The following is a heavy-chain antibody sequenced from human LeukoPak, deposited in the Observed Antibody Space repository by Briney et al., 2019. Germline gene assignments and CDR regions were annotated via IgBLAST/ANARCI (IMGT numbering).Heavy chain of an antibody. V-gene: IGHV4-59*12. J-gene: IGHJ3*02. D-gene: IGHD3-22*01. CDR2: IYYSGST. CDR1: GGSISSYY. Sequence: SETLSLTCTVSGGSISSYYWSWIRQPPGKGLEWIGYIYYSGSTNYNPSLKSRVTISVDTSKNQFSLKLSSVTAADTAVYYCARGGRRITMSLGALDIWGQGTMVIVSS. CDR3: ARGGRRITMSLGALDI.